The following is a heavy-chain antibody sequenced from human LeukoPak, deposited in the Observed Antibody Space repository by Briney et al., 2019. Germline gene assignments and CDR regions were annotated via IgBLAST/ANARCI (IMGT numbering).Heavy chain of an antibody. Sequence: GGSLRLPCAASGFTFNSYWMSWVRQAPGKGLEWVANINEDGGEKYYVDSVKGRFTISRDNAKNSLYLQMNSLRVEDTAVYYCARRGNSWSPPGDHWGQRTLVTVSS. CDR3: ARRGNSWSPPGDH. CDR2: INEDGGEK. D-gene: IGHD6-13*01. J-gene: IGHJ4*02. V-gene: IGHV3-7*01. CDR1: GFTFNSYW.